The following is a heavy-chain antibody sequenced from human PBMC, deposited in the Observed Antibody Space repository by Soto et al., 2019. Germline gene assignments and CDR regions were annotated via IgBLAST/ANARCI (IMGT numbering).Heavy chain of an antibody. J-gene: IGHJ4*02. CDR2: IWYDGSNK. CDR1: GFTFSSYG. D-gene: IGHD3-10*01. V-gene: IGHV3-33*01. CDR3: ARFPSGVWFGEFDY. Sequence: GGSLRLSCAASGFTFSSYGMHWVRQAPGKGLEWVAVIWYDGSNKYYADSVKGRFTISRDNSKNTLYLQMNSLRAEDTAVYYCARFPSGVWFGEFDYWGQGTLVTVSS.